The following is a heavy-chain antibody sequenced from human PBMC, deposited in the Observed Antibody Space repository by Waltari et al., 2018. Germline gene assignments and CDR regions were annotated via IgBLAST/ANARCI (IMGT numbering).Heavy chain of an antibody. D-gene: IGHD2-21*01. Sequence: EVQLVQSGAEVKKPGATVKISCKASGYTFTDYYIPWVQQAPGKGREWMGRVDPEDGETIYAEKFQGRVTITADTSTDTAYMELSSLRSEDTAVYYCATRGLSSVLAYCGGDCYPLDYWGQGTLVTVSS. CDR2: VDPEDGET. J-gene: IGHJ4*02. V-gene: IGHV1-69-2*01. CDR3: ATRGLSSVLAYCGGDCYPLDY. CDR1: GYTFTDYY.